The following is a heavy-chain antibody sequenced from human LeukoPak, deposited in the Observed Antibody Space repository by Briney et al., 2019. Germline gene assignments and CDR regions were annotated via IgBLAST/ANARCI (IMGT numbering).Heavy chain of an antibody. CDR2: IVVGSGNT. J-gene: IGHJ5*02. V-gene: IGHV1-58*01. Sequence: SVKVSCKASGFTFTSSAVQWVRQARGQRLEWIGWIVVGSGNTNYAQKFQERVTITRDMSTSTAYMELSSLRSEDTAVYYCAADRGCSGGSCYVRFDPWSQGTLVTVSS. CDR3: AADRGCSGGSCYVRFDP. D-gene: IGHD2-15*01. CDR1: GFTFTSSA.